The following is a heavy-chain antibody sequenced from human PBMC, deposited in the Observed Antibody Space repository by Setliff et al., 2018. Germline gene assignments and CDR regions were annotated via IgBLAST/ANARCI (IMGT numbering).Heavy chain of an antibody. Sequence: SVKVSCKASGATFSSYGISWVRQAPGQGLEWMGGTIPMFDTTEYAQKFQGRLTIITDESTNTAFMQLSSLRSDDTAVYYCVREGVDRRSSTDYRYYMDVWGKGTTVTVSS. CDR3: VREGVDRRSSTDYRYYMDV. D-gene: IGHD6-6*01. CDR1: GATFSSYG. J-gene: IGHJ6*03. V-gene: IGHV1-69*05. CDR2: TIPMFDTT.